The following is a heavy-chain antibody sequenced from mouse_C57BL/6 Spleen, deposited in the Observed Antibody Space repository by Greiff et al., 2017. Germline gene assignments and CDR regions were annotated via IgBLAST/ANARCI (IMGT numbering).Heavy chain of an antibody. D-gene: IGHD1-1*01. Sequence: QVQLQQSGAELAKPGASVKLSCKASAYTFTTYWMHWVKQRPGQGRAWIVYINPSSGYPKYNQKFKDKATLTADKTSSTDYMQLSSLTYEDSAVYYCAREELLSSFYAMDDRGRGTSVTVSS. J-gene: IGHJ4*01. CDR3: AREELLSSFYAMDD. V-gene: IGHV1-7*01. CDR2: INPSSGYP. CDR1: AYTFTTYW.